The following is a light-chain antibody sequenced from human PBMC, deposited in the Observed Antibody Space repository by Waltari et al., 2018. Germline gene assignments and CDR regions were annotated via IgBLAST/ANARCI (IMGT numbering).Light chain of an antibody. V-gene: IGKV3-20*01. CDR3: QHYVRLPAT. CDR1: QSVGRS. CDR2: GAS. J-gene: IGKJ1*01. Sequence: DIVLTKSPGTLSLSPGERATLSCRASQSVGRSLAWYQQKPGQAPRLLIYGASNRAAGIPDRFSGSGSGTDFSLTISRLEPEDFVVYYCQHYVRLPATFGQGTKVEIK.